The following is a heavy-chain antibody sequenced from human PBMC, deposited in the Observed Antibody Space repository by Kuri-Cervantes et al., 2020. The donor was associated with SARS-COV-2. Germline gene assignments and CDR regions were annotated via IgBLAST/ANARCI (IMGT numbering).Heavy chain of an antibody. CDR1: GFTFDDYA. V-gene: IGHV3-30*18. CDR2: ISYDGSNK. CDR3: AKDQHGIVVVVAAVDS. Sequence: LSLTCAASGFTFDDYAMHWVRQAPGKGLEWVALISYDGSNKFYADSVRGRFTISRDNSKNTLSLEMNSLRVEDTALYYCAKDQHGIVVVVAAVDSWGQGTLVTVSS. J-gene: IGHJ4*02. D-gene: IGHD2-15*01.